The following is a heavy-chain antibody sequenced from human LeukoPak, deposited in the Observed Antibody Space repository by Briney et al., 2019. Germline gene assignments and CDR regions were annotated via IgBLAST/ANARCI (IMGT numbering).Heavy chain of an antibody. J-gene: IGHJ6*03. Sequence: GGSLRLSCAASGFTFSSYGMSWVRQAPGKGLEWVSYISSSGSTIYYADSVKGRFTISRDNAKNSLYLQMNSLRAEDTAVYYCARVAVAGTLLYYYMDVWGKGTTVTISS. V-gene: IGHV3-48*04. D-gene: IGHD6-19*01. CDR2: ISSSGSTI. CDR3: ARVAVAGTLLYYYMDV. CDR1: GFTFSSYG.